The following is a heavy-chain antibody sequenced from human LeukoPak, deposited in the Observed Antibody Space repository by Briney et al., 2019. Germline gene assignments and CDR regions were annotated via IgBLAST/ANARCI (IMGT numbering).Heavy chain of an antibody. CDR3: ARQTFGALYFDS. D-gene: IGHD3-10*01. J-gene: IGHJ4*02. CDR1: GGSISSSSYY. Sequence: SETLSLTCTVSGGSISSSSYYWGWIRQPPGKGLEWFGTICYGGDTYYNPSFKSRVTISVDASKNQFSLKLSSLTAADTAVYYCARQTFGALYFDSWGQGTLVTVSS. V-gene: IGHV4-39*01. CDR2: ICYGGDT.